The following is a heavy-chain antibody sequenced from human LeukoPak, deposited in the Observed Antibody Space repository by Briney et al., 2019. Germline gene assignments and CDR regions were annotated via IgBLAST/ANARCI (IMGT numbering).Heavy chain of an antibody. CDR1: GFTFGDYA. D-gene: IGHD1-26*01. CDR3: TRGWDDFDY. Sequence: GGSLRLSCTASGFTFGDYALSWFRQAPGKGRGWVGLIRSKAYGGTTEYAASVKGRFTISRDDSKSIAYLQMNSLKTEDTAVYYCTRGWDDFDYWGQGTLVTVSS. CDR2: IRSKAYGGTT. V-gene: IGHV3-49*03. J-gene: IGHJ4*02.